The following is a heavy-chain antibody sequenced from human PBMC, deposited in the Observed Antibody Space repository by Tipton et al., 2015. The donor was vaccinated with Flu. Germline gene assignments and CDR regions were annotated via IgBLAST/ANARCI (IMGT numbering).Heavy chain of an antibody. D-gene: IGHD1-26*01. CDR3: ARDRWEYASGFDS. CDR2: IFHTGTA. V-gene: IGHV4-38-2*02. CDR1: GYSISSGYY. Sequence: TLSLTCAVSGYSISSGYYWGWIRQPPEKGLEWIGSIFHTGTASYNPSLKSRVTIVVDTSKNQFSLKLTSMTAADTAVYYCARDRWEYASGFDSWGQGALVTVSP. J-gene: IGHJ4*02.